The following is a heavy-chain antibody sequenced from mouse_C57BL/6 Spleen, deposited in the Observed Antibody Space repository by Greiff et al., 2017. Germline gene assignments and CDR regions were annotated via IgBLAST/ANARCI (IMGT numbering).Heavy chain of an antibody. Sequence: QVQLQQSGAELVRPGASVTLSCKASGYTFTDYEMHWVKQTPVHGLEWIGAIDPETGGTAYNQKFKGKAILTADKSSSTAYMGLRSLTSEDAAVYYCTRWGYGYDGFAYWGQGTLVTVSA. CDR3: TRWGYGYDGFAY. D-gene: IGHD2-2*01. V-gene: IGHV1-15*01. CDR2: IDPETGGT. J-gene: IGHJ3*01. CDR1: GYTFTDYE.